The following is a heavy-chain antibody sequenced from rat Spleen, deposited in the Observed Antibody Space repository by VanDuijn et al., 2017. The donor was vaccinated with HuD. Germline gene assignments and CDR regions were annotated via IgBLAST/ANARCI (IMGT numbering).Heavy chain of an antibody. Sequence: QVQLKESGPGLVQPSQTLSLTCTVSGFSLTSYHVSWVRQPPGKCLEWMGVIWNTGGTRYNSALKSRLSISKDTSKSQVLLKRNSLQTEDTATYYGARDPGLLRTIWGYCDYWGQGVMVTVSS. CDR2: IWNTGGT. CDR1: GFSLTSYH. V-gene: IGHV2-41*01. CDR3: ARDPGLLRTIWGYCDY. D-gene: IGHD1-6*01. J-gene: IGHJ2*01.